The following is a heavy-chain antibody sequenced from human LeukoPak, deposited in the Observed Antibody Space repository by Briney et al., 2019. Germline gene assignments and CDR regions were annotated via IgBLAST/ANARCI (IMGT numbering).Heavy chain of an antibody. CDR2: INPNSGVT. CDR1: GYTLTSYG. D-gene: IGHD5-12*01. J-gene: IGHJ4*02. Sequence: GASVKVSCKASGYTLTSYGISWVRQAPGQGLEWMGWINPNSGVTNYAQKFQGRVPMTRDTSISTAYMELSRLRSDDTAVYYCPRVLDSGYPVWDCWGQGNLVTASS. V-gene: IGHV1-2*02. CDR3: PRVLDSGYPVWDC.